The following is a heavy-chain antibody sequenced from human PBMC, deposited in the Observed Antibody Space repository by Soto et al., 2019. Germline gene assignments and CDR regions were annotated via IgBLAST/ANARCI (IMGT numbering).Heavy chain of an antibody. CDR3: ARGLGLYYFDY. CDR2: INAGNGNT. CDR1: GYTFTSYA. J-gene: IGHJ4*02. V-gene: IGHV1-3*01. D-gene: IGHD1-26*01. Sequence: ASVKVCCKASGYTFTSYAMQWVRQAPGQRLEWMGWINAGNGNTKYSQKFQGRVTITRDTSASTAYMELSSLRSEDTAVYYCARGLGLYYFDYWSQGTLVTVSS.